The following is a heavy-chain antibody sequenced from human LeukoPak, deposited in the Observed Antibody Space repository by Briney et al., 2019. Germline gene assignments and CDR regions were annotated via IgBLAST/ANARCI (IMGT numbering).Heavy chain of an antibody. CDR2: IYHSGST. CDR3: ARVVCNWSGYYAKVYYFDY. Sequence: SETLSLTYTVSGGSISSGGYYWRWIRQPPGKGLEWIGYIYHSGSTYYNPSLTSRVTISVDRSKNQFSLQLSSVTAADTAVYYCARVVCNWSGYYAKVYYFDYWGQGTLVTVSS. V-gene: IGHV4-30-2*01. J-gene: IGHJ4*02. CDR1: GGSISSGGYY. D-gene: IGHD3-3*01.